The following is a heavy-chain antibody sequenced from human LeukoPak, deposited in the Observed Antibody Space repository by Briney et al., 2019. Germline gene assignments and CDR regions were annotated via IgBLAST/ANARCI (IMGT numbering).Heavy chain of an antibody. Sequence: GGSLTLSWAASGFTFSSYGMHWVRQDSGNGLEWVAVISYDGGTKYYADSVKGRFTVSRDNSKNTLHLQMNSLRSEDTAVYFCAKETYSTSWQLDSWGQGTLVTVSS. V-gene: IGHV3-30*18. D-gene: IGHD6-13*01. CDR1: GFTFSSYG. CDR2: ISYDGGTK. CDR3: AKETYSTSWQLDS. J-gene: IGHJ4*02.